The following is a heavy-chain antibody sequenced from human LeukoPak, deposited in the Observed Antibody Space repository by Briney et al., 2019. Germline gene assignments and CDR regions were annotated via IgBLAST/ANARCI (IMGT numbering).Heavy chain of an antibody. Sequence: PSETLSLTCTVSGGSISSGDYYWSWIRQPPGKGLEWIGYIYYSGSTYYNPSLKSRVTISVDTSKNQFSLKLSSVTAADTAVYYCARGDTMVRGKNFDYWGQGTLVTVSS. CDR2: IYYSGST. CDR1: GGSISSGDYY. CDR3: ARGDTMVRGKNFDY. D-gene: IGHD3-10*01. J-gene: IGHJ4*02. V-gene: IGHV4-30-4*01.